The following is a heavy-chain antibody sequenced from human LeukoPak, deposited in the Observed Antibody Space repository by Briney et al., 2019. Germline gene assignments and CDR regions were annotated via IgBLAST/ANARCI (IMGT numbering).Heavy chain of an antibody. CDR1: GYTFTSYY. V-gene: IGHV1-46*01. Sequence: ASVKVSCKASGYTFTSYYMHWVRQAPGQGLEWMGIINPSGGSTSYAQKFQGRVTMTRDMSTSTVYMELSSLRSEDTAVYYCAQTRYSSGWYREYLFDPWGQGTLVTVSS. D-gene: IGHD6-19*01. J-gene: IGHJ5*02. CDR2: INPSGGST. CDR3: AQTRYSSGWYREYLFDP.